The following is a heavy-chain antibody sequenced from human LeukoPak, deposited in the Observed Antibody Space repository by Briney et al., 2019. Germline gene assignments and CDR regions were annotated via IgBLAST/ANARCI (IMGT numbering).Heavy chain of an antibody. Sequence: SETLSLTCNVSGDTIISTTYCWVWIRQPPGKGLEWIGSIYSSGTTYYNASLKSRVTISVDTSKNQFSLKLSSVTAADTAVYYCARDRYCSGGSCGARVSWFDPWGQGTLVTVSS. J-gene: IGHJ5*02. D-gene: IGHD2-15*01. CDR1: GDTIISTTYC. CDR3: ARDRYCSGGSCGARVSWFDP. CDR2: IYSSGTT. V-gene: IGHV4-39*07.